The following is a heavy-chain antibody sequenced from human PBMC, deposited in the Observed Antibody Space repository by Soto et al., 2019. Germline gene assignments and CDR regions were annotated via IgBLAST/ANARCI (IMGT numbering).Heavy chain of an antibody. CDR1: GDSINDDGHS. Sequence: HLQLQESGSRLVKPSETLSLTCTVSGDSINDDGHSWSWIRQPPGEALEWIGYIYQTGTTQYNHPLCRRVSISADRLKNQFSLHLTSVTAADTAVYYCARAVFCTDGFCFPNWLDSWGQGILVTVSS. CDR2: IYQTGTT. J-gene: IGHJ5*01. CDR3: ARAVFCTDGFCFPNWLDS. V-gene: IGHV4-30-2*01. D-gene: IGHD2-8*01.